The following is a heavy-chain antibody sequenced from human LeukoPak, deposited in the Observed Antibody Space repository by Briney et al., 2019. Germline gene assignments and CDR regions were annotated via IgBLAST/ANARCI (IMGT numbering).Heavy chain of an antibody. CDR2: IYYSGST. V-gene: IGHV4-39*01. Sequence: PSETLSLTCTVSGGSISSGSNYWGWIRQPPGKGLEWIGSIYYSGSTYSNPSLRSRVTISIDTSKNEFSLNLSSVTAADTAVYYCVRRTDCYEINGTNMYDVWGKGTTVTISS. CDR3: VRRTDCYEINGTNMYDV. J-gene: IGHJ6*04. CDR1: GGSISSGSNY. D-gene: IGHD2-21*01.